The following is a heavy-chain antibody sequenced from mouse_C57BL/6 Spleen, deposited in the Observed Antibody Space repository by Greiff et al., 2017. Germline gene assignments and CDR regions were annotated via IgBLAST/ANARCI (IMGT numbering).Heavy chain of an antibody. CDR1: GFTFSSYG. J-gene: IGHJ1*03. CDR3: AATTVVATRYFDV. D-gene: IGHD1-1*01. CDR2: ISSGGSYT. Sequence: EVNVVESGGDLVKPGGSLKLSCAASGFTFSSYGMSWVRQTPDKRLEWVATISSGGSYTYYPDSVKGRFTISRDNAKNTLYLQKSSLKSEDTAMYYCAATTVVATRYFDVWGTGTTVTVSS. V-gene: IGHV5-6*01.